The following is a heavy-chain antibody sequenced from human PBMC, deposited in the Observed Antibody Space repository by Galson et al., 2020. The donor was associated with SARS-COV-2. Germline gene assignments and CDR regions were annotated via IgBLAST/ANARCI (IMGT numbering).Heavy chain of an antibody. CDR3: ARTARTAASIYYFDY. CDR1: GGSISSSNW. Sequence: SEPLSLTCPVSGGSISSSNWSSWVRQSPGKGLEWLGEIYHSGSTNYNPSLKSRVTISLDKSKNQFSLRVNSVTAADTAVYYCARTARTAASIYYFDYWGRGTLVIVSS. J-gene: IGHJ4*01. V-gene: IGHV4-4*02. CDR2: IYHSGST. D-gene: IGHD6-13*01.